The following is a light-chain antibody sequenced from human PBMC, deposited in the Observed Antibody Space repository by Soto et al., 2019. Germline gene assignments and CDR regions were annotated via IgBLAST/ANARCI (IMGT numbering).Light chain of an antibody. J-gene: IGLJ3*02. CDR1: SSDIGAYNY. Sequence: QSALTQPASVSGSPGQSITISCAGTSSDIGAYNYVSWYQQHPGKAPKLIIYEVTNRPSGVSNRFSGSKSGNTASLTISGLQADDETDYYCSSFTTTNTGVFGGGTKLTVL. CDR2: EVT. V-gene: IGLV2-14*01. CDR3: SSFTTTNTGV.